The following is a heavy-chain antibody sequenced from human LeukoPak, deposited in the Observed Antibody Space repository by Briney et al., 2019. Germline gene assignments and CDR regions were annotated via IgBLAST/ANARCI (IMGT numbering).Heavy chain of an antibody. J-gene: IGHJ4*02. CDR3: ARAMEQQPDRSFDC. CDR1: GDSITGYY. Sequence: SETLSLTCTVSGDSITGYYWSWIRQPAGKGLEWIGRIYTSGSTNYNASLKSRVTMSVDTSKNQFSLRLSSVTAADTAVYYCARAMEQQPDRSFDCWGQGTLVTVSS. V-gene: IGHV4-4*07. D-gene: IGHD1-14*01. CDR2: IYTSGST.